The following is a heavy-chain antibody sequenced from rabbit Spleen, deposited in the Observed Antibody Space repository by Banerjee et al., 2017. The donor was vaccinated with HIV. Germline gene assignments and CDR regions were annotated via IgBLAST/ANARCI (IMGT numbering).Heavy chain of an antibody. V-gene: IGHV1S40*01. CDR3: ASDIRGYGGFNL. CDR1: GFSLDNTYV. J-gene: IGHJ4*01. CDR2: IYPNSGVT. D-gene: IGHD1-1*01. Sequence: QSLEESGGDLVKPGASLTLTCTASGFSLDNTYVMRWVRQAPGKGLEWIGTIYPNSGVTYYANWAKGRFTISKASSTTVTLQMTSLTLADTATYFCASDIRGYGGFNLWGPGTLVTVS.